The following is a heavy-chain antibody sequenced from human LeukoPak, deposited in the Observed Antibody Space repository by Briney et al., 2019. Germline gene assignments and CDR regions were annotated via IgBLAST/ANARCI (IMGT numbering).Heavy chain of an antibody. J-gene: IGHJ4*02. CDR3: ARGRYYYDSSGYPIGY. CDR1: GFTFSSYW. D-gene: IGHD3-22*01. Sequence: PGGSLRLSCVVSGFTFSSYWMDWVRQAPGKGLVWVSRINSDGSSTSYADSVKGRFTISRDNAKNTLYLQMNSLRAEDTAVYYCARGRYYYDSSGYPIGYWGQGTLVTVSS. CDR2: INSDGSST. V-gene: IGHV3-74*01.